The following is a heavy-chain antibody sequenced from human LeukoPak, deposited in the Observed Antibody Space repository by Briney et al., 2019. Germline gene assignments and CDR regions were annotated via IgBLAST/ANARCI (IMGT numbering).Heavy chain of an antibody. CDR1: GFTFISHE. V-gene: IGHV3-48*03. Sequence: GSLRLSCVASGFTFISHEMNWVRQAPGKGLEWISYISSSGATIYYADSVQGRFTISRDNAKVSLYLQMNSLRVDDSAIYYCARMRGDYFDSSGPFLFDFWGQGTLVTVSS. CDR2: ISSSGATI. D-gene: IGHD3-22*01. J-gene: IGHJ4*02. CDR3: ARMRGDYFDSSGPFLFDF.